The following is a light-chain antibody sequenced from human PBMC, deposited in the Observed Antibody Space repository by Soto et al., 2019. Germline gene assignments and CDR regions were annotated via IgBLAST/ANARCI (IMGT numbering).Light chain of an antibody. CDR3: QLFGSSPPRYT. V-gene: IGKV3-20*01. Sequence: EIVLTQSPDTLSLSPGERATLSCRASQGVSSSFLAWYQQKPGQAPRLLIYGASSRATDIPDRFSGSGSGTDFTLTINRLEPEDFAVYYCQLFGSSPPRYTFGQGTKLEIK. CDR1: QGVSSSF. CDR2: GAS. J-gene: IGKJ2*01.